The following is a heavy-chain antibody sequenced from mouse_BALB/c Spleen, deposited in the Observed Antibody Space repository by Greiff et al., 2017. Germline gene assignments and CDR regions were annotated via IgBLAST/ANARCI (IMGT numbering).Heavy chain of an antibody. Sequence: VQGVESGPGLVAPSQSLSITCTVSGFSLTGYGVNWVRQPPGKGLEWLGMIWGDGSTDYNSALKSRLSISKDNSKSQVFLKMNSLQTDDTARYYCARGNWAYAMDYWGQGTSVTVSS. CDR3: ARGNWAYAMDY. CDR2: IWGDGST. J-gene: IGHJ4*01. V-gene: IGHV2-6-7*01. CDR1: GFSLTGYG.